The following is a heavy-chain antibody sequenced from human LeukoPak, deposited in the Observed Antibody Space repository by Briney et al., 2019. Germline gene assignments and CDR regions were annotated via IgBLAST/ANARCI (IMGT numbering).Heavy chain of an antibody. Sequence: PSETLSLTCSLSSDSIRSSSYYWGWIRQPPGKGLEWIGSIYNNGHTYYIPSLNRRLTISVDTSKNQFSLKLTSLIAADTAVYYCARDLRSYYGSGINYLDPWGQGTLVIVSS. V-gene: IGHV4-39*07. CDR2: IYNNGHT. J-gene: IGHJ5*02. CDR3: ARDLRSYYGSGINYLDP. CDR1: SDSIRSSSYY. D-gene: IGHD3-10*01.